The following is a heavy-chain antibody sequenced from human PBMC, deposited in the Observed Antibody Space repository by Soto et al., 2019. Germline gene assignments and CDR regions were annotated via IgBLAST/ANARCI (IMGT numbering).Heavy chain of an antibody. CDR2: IYYSGST. Sequence: SETLSLTCTVSGGSISSYYWSWIRQPPGKGLEWIGYIYYSGSTNYNPSLKSRVTISVDTSKNQFSLKLSSVTAADTAVYYCAGVVPAADCGMDVWGQGTTVTVSS. J-gene: IGHJ6*02. CDR1: GGSISSYY. V-gene: IGHV4-59*01. CDR3: AGVVPAADCGMDV. D-gene: IGHD2-2*01.